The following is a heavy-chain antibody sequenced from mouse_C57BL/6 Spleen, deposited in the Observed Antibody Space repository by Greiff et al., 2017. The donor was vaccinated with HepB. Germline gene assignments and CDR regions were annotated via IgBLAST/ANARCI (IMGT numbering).Heavy chain of an antibody. J-gene: IGHJ2*01. Sequence: QVQLQQPGAELVKPGASVKLSCKASGYTFTSYWMHWVKQRPGQGLEWIGMIHPNSGSTNYNEKFKSKATLTVDKSSSTAYMQLSSLTSEDSAVYYCARNCGSSYFDYWGQGTTLTVSS. CDR2: IHPNSGST. D-gene: IGHD1-1*01. CDR1: GYTFTSYW. CDR3: ARNCGSSYFDY. V-gene: IGHV1-64*01.